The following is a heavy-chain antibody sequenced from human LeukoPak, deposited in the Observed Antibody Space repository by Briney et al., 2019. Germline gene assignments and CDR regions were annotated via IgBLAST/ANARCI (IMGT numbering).Heavy chain of an antibody. CDR3: AKIRRDSSGGYGTYFDY. D-gene: IGHD6-19*01. J-gene: IGHJ4*02. CDR1: GITFSSYA. CDR2: ISGSGGST. Sequence: PGVSLRLSCAASGITFSSYAMSWVRQTPGKGLEWVSSISGSGGSTYYADSVKGRFTISRDNSKNTLYLQMNNLRAEDTALYHCAKIRRDSSGGYGTYFDYWGQGTLVTVSS. V-gene: IGHV3-23*01.